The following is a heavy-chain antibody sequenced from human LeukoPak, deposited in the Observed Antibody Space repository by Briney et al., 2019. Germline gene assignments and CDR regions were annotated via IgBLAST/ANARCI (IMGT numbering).Heavy chain of an antibody. V-gene: IGHV3-21*01. CDR2: ISSSSSYI. D-gene: IGHD2-2*01. CDR1: GFTFSSYS. CDR3: ARAPLHLAMYHYFDY. Sequence: GGSLRLSCVVSGFTFSSYSVNWVRQSPGKGLVWVSYISSSSSYIHYADSVKGRFTISRDNAKKSLYLQMNSLRAEDTAVYYCARAPLHLAMYHYFDYWGQGTLVTVSS. J-gene: IGHJ4*02.